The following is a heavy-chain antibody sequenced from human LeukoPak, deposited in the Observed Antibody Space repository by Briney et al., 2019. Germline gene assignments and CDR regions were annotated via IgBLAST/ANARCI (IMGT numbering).Heavy chain of an antibody. D-gene: IGHD6-19*01. J-gene: IGHJ4*02. V-gene: IGHV4-39*02. CDR2: IYYSGRT. Sequence: SETLSLTCTVSGGSTSSSTYYWGWIRQPPGKGPEWIGNIYYSGRTYYNPSLKSRVTISVDTSKNHFSLKLSSVTAADTAVYYCVWGSAWYYFDYWGQGTLVTVSS. CDR3: VWGSAWYYFDY. CDR1: GGSTSSSTYY.